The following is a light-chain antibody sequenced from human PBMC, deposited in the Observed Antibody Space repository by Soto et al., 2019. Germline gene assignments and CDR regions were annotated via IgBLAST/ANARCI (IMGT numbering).Light chain of an antibody. V-gene: IGKV1-5*03. CDR3: QQYNEYPYT. CDR2: RAS. J-gene: IGKJ2*01. Sequence: DIQMTQSPSTLSASVGDRVSITCRASQSISTYLAWYQQKPGRAPQALIYRASSFESGVPSRFSGSGSGTGFTLTISSLLPDDFATYYCQQYNEYPYTFGQGTKLEIK. CDR1: QSISTY.